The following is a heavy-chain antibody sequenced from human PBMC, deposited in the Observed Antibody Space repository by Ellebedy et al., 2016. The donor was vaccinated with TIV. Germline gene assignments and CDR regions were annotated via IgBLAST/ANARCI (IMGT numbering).Heavy chain of an antibody. CDR2: SYGREN. J-gene: IGHJ3*02. CDR1: SGSISSYY. D-gene: IGHD3-22*01. V-gene: IGHV4-4*07. Sequence: SETLSLTCSVSSGSISSYYWSWIRQPAGKGLEWIGRSYGRENRYNPSLKSRATMSLDTSKNQFSLRLSSVTAADTAMYYCARVIYDRGTKAFDIWGQGTMVTVSS. CDR3: ARVIYDRGTKAFDI.